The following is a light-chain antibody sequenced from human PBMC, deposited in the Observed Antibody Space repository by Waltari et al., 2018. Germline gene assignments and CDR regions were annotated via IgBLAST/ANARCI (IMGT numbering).Light chain of an antibody. CDR3: SSYSSSDSWV. J-gene: IGLJ3*02. CDR2: DVR. V-gene: IGLV2-14*01. Sequence: QSALTQPASVSGSPGRSITIPCTGSSSDVGSYNYFSWYQQRLGKAPKLLIFDVRKRPSGISNRFSGSKSGITASLTISGLQAEDEADYYCSSYSSSDSWVFGGGTTLIVL. CDR1: SSDVGSYNY.